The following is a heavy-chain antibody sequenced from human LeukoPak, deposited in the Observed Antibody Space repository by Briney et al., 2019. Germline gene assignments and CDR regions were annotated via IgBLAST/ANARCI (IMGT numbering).Heavy chain of an antibody. CDR2: ISYEGSNK. J-gene: IGHJ4*02. V-gene: IGHV3-30-3*01. D-gene: IGHD3-10*01. CDR3: ARSLWFATTNFDY. CDR1: GFTFSSYA. Sequence: PGRSLRLSCAASGFTFSSYAMHWVRQTPGKGLEWVAVISYEGSNKYYADSVKGRFTISRDNSMHTLYLQMNSLRVEDTAIYYCARSLWFATTNFDYWGQGSLVTVSS.